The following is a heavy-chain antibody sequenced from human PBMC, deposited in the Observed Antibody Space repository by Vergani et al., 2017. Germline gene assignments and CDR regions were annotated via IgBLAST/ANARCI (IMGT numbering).Heavy chain of an antibody. J-gene: IGHJ4*02. CDR2: IYPGDSDT. CDR3: ARHSKWMVRGVQNFDY. D-gene: IGHD3-10*01. Sequence: EVQLVPSGAEVKKPGESLKISCKGSGYSFTSYWIGWVRQMPGKGLEWMGIIYPGDSDTRYSPSFQGHVTISADKSISTAYLQWSSLKASDTAMYYCARHSKWMVRGVQNFDYWGQGTLVTVPS. V-gene: IGHV5-51*01. CDR1: GYSFTSYW.